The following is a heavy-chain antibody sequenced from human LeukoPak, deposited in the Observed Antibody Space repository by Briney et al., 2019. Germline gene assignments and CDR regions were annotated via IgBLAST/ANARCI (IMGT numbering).Heavy chain of an antibody. D-gene: IGHD3-9*01. J-gene: IGHJ6*03. CDR3: ARGDGYYDILTGYIYYYYMDV. Sequence: GSSVKVSCKASGGTFSSYAISWVRQAPGQGLEWMGGIIPIFGTANCAQKFQGRVTITADESTSTAYMELSSLRSEDTAVYYCARGDGYYDILTGYIYYYYMDVWGKGTTVTISS. V-gene: IGHV1-69*01. CDR1: GGTFSSYA. CDR2: IIPIFGTA.